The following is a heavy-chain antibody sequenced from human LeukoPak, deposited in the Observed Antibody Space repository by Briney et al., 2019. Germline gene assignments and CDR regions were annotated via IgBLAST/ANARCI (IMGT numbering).Heavy chain of an antibody. CDR1: GGPVRGYY. J-gene: IGHJ5*02. CDR3: ARERAPDNYYEFWSGYFGH. CDR2: IYGTGHT. Sequence: SETLSLTCSVSGGPVRGYYWSWTRQPPGTGLEWIGYIYGTGHTNYNPSLKSRVTMSVDTSQNQVSLNLRSVAAADTAIYYCARERAPDNYYEFWSGYFGHWGEGTLVSVS. V-gene: IGHV4-59*02. D-gene: IGHD3-3*01.